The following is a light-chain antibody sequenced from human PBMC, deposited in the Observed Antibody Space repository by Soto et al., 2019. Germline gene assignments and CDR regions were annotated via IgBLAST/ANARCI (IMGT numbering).Light chain of an antibody. CDR2: DVN. CDR3: CSYATTTTV. V-gene: IGLV2-23*02. CDR1: SSDVGRYDL. J-gene: IGLJ2*01. Sequence: QSALTQPASVSGSPGQSITLSCTGTSSDVGRYDLVSWYQQHPGKAPKLMIYDVNKRPSGVSNRFSGSKSGNTASLTISGLQDEDEADYYCCSYATTTTVFGGGTKLTVL.